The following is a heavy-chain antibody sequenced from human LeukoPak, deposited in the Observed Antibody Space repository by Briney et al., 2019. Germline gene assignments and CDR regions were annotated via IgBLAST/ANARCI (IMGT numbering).Heavy chain of an antibody. V-gene: IGHV1-69*13. CDR1: GGTFSSYT. D-gene: IGHD2-2*01. J-gene: IGHJ5*02. CDR2: IIPIFGTA. CDR3: ARGADCSSTSCYVLSSGWFDP. Sequence: ASVKVSCKASGGTFSSYTISWVRQAPGQGLEWMGGIIPIFGTANYAQKFQGRVTITADESTSTAYMELSSLRSEDTAVYYCARGADCSSTSCYVLSSGWFDPWGQGALVTVSS.